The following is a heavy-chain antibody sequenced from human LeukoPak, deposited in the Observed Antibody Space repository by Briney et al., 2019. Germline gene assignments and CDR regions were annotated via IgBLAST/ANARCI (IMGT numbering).Heavy chain of an antibody. CDR3: AKDYSSISLPLRSGYDY. J-gene: IGHJ4*02. V-gene: IGHV3-23*01. CDR1: GFTFSSYA. D-gene: IGHD2-21*01. Sequence: GGSLRLSCAASGFTFSSYAMSWVRQAPGKGLEWVSAISGSGGSTYYADSVKGRFTISRDNSKNTLYLQMNSLRAEDTAVYYCAKDYSSISLPLRSGYDYWGQGTLVTVSS. CDR2: ISGSGGST.